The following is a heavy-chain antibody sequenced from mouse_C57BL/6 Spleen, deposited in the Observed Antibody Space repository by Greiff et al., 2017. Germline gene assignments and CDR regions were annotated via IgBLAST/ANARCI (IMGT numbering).Heavy chain of an antibody. CDR3: ARYYYGSYAY. J-gene: IGHJ3*01. CDR2: IYPGDGDT. Sequence: QVQLQQSGPELVKPGASVKISCKASGYAFSSSWMNWVKQRPGKGLEWIGRIYPGDGDTNYNGKFKGKATLTADQSSSTAYMQLSSLTSEDSAVYFCARYYYGSYAYWGQGTLVTVSA. V-gene: IGHV1-82*01. CDR1: GYAFSSSW. D-gene: IGHD1-1*01.